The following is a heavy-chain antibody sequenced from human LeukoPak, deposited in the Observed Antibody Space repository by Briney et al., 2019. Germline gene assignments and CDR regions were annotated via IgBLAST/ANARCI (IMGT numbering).Heavy chain of an antibody. D-gene: IGHD3-10*01. J-gene: IGHJ5*02. Sequence: PSETLSLTCSVSGGSINSNTYYWGWIRQSPGKGLEWIGSVYYDGITYYNPSLRSRITVSVDTSKNQFSLRLTSVTAADTAVYYCARLGWLYGSGSMNWFDPWGQGALVTISS. CDR3: ARLGWLYGSGSMNWFDP. CDR1: GGSINSNTYY. V-gene: IGHV4-39*01. CDR2: VYYDGIT.